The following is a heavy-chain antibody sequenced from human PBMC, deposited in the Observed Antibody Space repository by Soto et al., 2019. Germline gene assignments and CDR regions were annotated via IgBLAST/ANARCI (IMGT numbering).Heavy chain of an antibody. J-gene: IGHJ6*02. V-gene: IGHV1-69*13. CDR1: GGTFSSYA. CDR2: IIPIFGTA. D-gene: IGHD2-15*01. CDR3: ARPARYCSGGSCYSIGYYYYGMDV. Sequence: ASVKVSCKASGGTFSSYAISWVRQAPGQGLEWMGGIIPIFGTANYAQKFQGRVTITADESTSTAYMELSSLRSEDTAVYYCARPARYCSGGSCYSIGYYYYGMDVWGQGTTVTVSS.